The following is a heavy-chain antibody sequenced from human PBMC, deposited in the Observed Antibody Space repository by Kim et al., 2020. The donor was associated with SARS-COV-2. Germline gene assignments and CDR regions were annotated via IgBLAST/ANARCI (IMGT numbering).Heavy chain of an antibody. D-gene: IGHD3-10*01. J-gene: IGHJ6*02. V-gene: IGHV4-4*02. CDR1: GGFISNRNW. CDR3: AANGFGAGIYGFDV. Sequence: SETLSLTCDVAGGFISNRNWWSWVRQSPGKGLEWIGEVHSAGYTKKNPSLRSRLTLSVNMYKNQVSLTLNAVTAADTAVYYCAANGFGAGIYGFDVWGQGTTV. CDR2: VHSAGYT.